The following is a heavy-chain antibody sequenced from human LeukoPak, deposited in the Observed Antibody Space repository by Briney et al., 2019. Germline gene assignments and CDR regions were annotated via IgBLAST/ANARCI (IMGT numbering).Heavy chain of an antibody. CDR1: GGTFSSYA. V-gene: IGHV1-69*06. CDR2: IIPIFGTA. D-gene: IGHD2-2*01. Sequence: SVKVSCKASGGTFSSYAISWVRQAPGQGLEWMGGIIPIFGTANYAQKFQGRVTMTEDTSTDTAYMELSSLRSEDTAVYYCATYRLYWFDPWGQGTLVTVSS. CDR3: ATYRLYWFDP. J-gene: IGHJ5*02.